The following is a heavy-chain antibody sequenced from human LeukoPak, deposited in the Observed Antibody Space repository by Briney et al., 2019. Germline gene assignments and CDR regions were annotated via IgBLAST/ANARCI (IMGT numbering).Heavy chain of an antibody. CDR1: GGTFSSYA. CDR2: ISGYSGNT. J-gene: IGHJ4*02. D-gene: IGHD6-13*01. CDR3: GRDYGSSWYYFDY. Sequence: ASVKVSCKASGGTFSSYAISWVRQAPGQGLEWMGWISGYSGNTNYVQKFQGRVTMTTDTSTSTAYMELRSLRSDDTAVYYCGRDYGSSWYYFDYWGQGTLVTVFS. V-gene: IGHV1-18*01.